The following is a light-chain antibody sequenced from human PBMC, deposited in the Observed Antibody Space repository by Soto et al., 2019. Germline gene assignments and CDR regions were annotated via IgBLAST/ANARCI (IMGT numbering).Light chain of an antibody. J-gene: IGKJ1*01. CDR1: QSVSSN. V-gene: IGKV3D-15*01. CDR3: QQYNKWPLT. Sequence: EIKMTQSPATLSVSPGERATLYCRASQSVSSNLAWYQQKPGQAPRLLIYDASNRATGIPARFSGSGSGTEFTLTISSLQSEDFTVYYCQQYNKWPLTFGQGTKVDIK. CDR2: DAS.